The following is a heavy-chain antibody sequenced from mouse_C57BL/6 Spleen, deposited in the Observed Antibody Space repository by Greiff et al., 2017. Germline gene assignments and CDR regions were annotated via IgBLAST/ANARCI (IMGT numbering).Heavy chain of an antibody. J-gene: IGHJ4*01. CDR1: GYAFSSSW. D-gene: IGHD1-1*01. CDR2: IYPGDGDT. V-gene: IGHV1-82*01. Sequence: VQVVESGPELVKPGASVKISCKASGYAFSSSWMNWVKQRPGKGLEWIGRIYPGDGDTNYNGKFKGKATLTADKSSSTAYMQLSSLTSEDSAVYFCARPHYGSSYAMDYWGQGTSVTVSS. CDR3: ARPHYGSSYAMDY.